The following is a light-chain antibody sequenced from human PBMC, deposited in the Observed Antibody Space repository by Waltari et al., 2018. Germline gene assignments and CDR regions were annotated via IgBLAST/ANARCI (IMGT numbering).Light chain of an antibody. CDR1: QSVSSS. V-gene: IGKV3-20*01. Sequence: LVLTQSPGTLSLSPGERATLSSRASQSVSSSLAWYQPTPGQAPKLLIYGASTRATGIPDRFTGSGSGTDFSLTISSLEPEDFAIYFCQHYVRLPATFGQGTKVEIK. J-gene: IGKJ1*01. CDR2: GAS. CDR3: QHYVRLPAT.